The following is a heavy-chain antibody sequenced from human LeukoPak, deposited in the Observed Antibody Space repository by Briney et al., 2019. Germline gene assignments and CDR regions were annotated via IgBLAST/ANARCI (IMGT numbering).Heavy chain of an antibody. CDR3: AKDGVATIFGGIVRGYYFDY. D-gene: IGHD5-12*01. CDR2: ISSSGSTI. Sequence: GGSLRLSCAASGFTFSSYEMNWVRQAPGKGLEWVSYISSSGSTIYYADSVEGRFTISRDNAKNSLYLQMNSLRVEDTAVYYCAKDGVATIFGGIVRGYYFDYWGQGTLVTVSS. V-gene: IGHV3-48*03. CDR1: GFTFSSYE. J-gene: IGHJ4*02.